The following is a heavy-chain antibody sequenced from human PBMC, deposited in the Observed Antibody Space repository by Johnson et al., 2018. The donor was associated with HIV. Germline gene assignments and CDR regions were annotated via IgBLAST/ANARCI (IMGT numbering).Heavy chain of an antibody. Sequence: DVQVVESGGGVVQPGKSLRLSCAASGFTFDDYAMSWVHQAPGKGLEWVSGINWSGGSTRYVDSVKGRFTISRDNSKNTLYLQMNSLRAEDTAGYYCAKCIGGSSLIDAFDIWGQGTMVTVSS. D-gene: IGHD6-13*01. J-gene: IGHJ3*02. CDR3: AKCIGGSSLIDAFDI. V-gene: IGHV3-20*04. CDR1: GFTFDDYA. CDR2: INWSGGST.